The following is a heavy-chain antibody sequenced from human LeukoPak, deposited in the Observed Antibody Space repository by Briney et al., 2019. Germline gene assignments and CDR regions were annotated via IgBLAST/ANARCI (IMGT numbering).Heavy chain of an antibody. V-gene: IGHV4-59*08. CDR1: GGSISSYY. CDR3: ARGGWYGRYFDY. J-gene: IGHJ4*02. Sequence: PSETLSLTCTVSGGSISSYYWSWIRQPPGEGLEWIGYIYYSGSTNYNPSLKSRVTISADTSKNQFSLKLSSVTAADTAVYYCARGGWYGRYFDYWGQGTLVTVSS. CDR2: IYYSGST. D-gene: IGHD6-19*01.